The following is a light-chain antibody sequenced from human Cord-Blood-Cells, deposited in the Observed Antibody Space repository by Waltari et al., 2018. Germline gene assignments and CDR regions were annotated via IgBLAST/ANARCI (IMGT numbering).Light chain of an antibody. Sequence: QSTQTQPRSVSGPPGRAITISCSGPSSVFGGYNYVSWYQHHPGKAPNLMIYDVRKRPSGVPDRFSGSKSGNTASLTISGLQAEDEADYYCCSYAGSYTYVFGTGTKVTVL. V-gene: IGLV2-11*01. CDR2: DVR. CDR3: CSYAGSYTYV. CDR1: SSVFGGYNY. J-gene: IGLJ1*01.